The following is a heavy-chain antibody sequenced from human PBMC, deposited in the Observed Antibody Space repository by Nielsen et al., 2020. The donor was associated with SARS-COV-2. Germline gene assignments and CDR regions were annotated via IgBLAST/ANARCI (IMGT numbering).Heavy chain of an antibody. CDR2: INAGNGNT. J-gene: IGHJ4*02. CDR3: ARDLLLRGAFDY. V-gene: IGHV1-3*01. Sequence: ASVKVSCKASGYTFTSYAMHWVRQAPGQRLEWMGWINAGNGNTKYSQKFQGRVTITRDTSASTAYMELSSLRSEDTAVYYCARDLLLRGAFDYWGQGTLVTVSS. D-gene: IGHD3-10*01. CDR1: GYTFTSYA.